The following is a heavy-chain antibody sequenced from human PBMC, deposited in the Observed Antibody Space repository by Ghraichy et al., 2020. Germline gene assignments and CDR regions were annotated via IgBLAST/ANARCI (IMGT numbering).Heavy chain of an antibody. CDR2: INHSGST. D-gene: IGHD5-18*01. V-gene: IGHV4-34*01. J-gene: IGHJ6*02. CDR3: ARGLLWLNYYYYGMDV. Sequence: SETLSLTCAVYGGSFSGYYWSWIRQPPGKGLEWIGEINHSGSTNYNPSLKSRVTISVDTSKNQFSLKLSSVTAADTAVYYCARGLLWLNYYYYGMDVWGQGTTVTVSS. CDR1: GGSFSGYY.